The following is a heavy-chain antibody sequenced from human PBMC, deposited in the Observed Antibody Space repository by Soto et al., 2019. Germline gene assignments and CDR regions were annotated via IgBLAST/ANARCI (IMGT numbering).Heavy chain of an antibody. J-gene: IGHJ5*02. Sequence: QVQLQESGPGLVKPSQTLSLTCTVSGGSISSGGYYWSWIRQHPGKGLEWIGYIYYSGSTYYNPSLKSRVTISVDTSKNQFSLKLSSVTAADTAVYYCARTKPPYSSSWYNRGNWFDPWGQGTLVTVSS. CDR1: GGSISSGGYY. CDR3: ARTKPPYSSSWYNRGNWFDP. V-gene: IGHV4-31*03. D-gene: IGHD6-13*01. CDR2: IYYSGST.